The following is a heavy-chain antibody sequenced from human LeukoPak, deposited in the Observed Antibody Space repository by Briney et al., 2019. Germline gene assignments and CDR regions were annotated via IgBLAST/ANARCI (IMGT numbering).Heavy chain of an antibody. V-gene: IGHV4-59*08. Sequence: SETLSLTCTVSGGSISSYYWSWIRQPPGKGLEWIGYIYYSGSTDYSPSLKSRVTISVDTSKNQFSLKLSSVTAADTAVYYCARHFGVRSSNLFRGFDYWGQGTLVTVSS. D-gene: IGHD2-2*01. CDR1: GGSISSYY. J-gene: IGHJ4*02. CDR3: ARHFGVRSSNLFRGFDY. CDR2: IYYSGST.